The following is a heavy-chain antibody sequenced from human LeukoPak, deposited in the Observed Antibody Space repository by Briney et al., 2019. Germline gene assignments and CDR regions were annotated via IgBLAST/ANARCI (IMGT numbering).Heavy chain of an antibody. D-gene: IGHD1-26*01. J-gene: IGHJ4*02. V-gene: IGHV3-53*01. Sequence: GGSLRLSCAASGFTVSSNYMSWVRQAPGKGLEWVSVTYSGGDTYCADSVKGRFTISRDNSKNTLYLQMNSLRAEDTARYYCAKDWDNTGSPYYDYWGQGTLVTVSS. CDR2: TYSGGDT. CDR1: GFTVSSNY. CDR3: AKDWDNTGSPYYDY.